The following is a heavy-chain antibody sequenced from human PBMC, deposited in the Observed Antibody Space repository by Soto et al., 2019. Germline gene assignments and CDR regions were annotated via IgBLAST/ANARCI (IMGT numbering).Heavy chain of an antibody. CDR2: IYYTGIT. Sequence: QVQLQESGPGLVKPSQTLSLTCTVSGDSISSGDYYWSWIRQPPGKGLEWIGYIYYTGITKYNPSLKSRLSISVDTSKTQSSLKVTSVTAADTAIYYCARHYNLPDYWGQGTLVTVSS. CDR3: ARHYNLPDY. CDR1: GDSISSGDYY. V-gene: IGHV4-30-4*01. D-gene: IGHD1-1*01. J-gene: IGHJ4*02.